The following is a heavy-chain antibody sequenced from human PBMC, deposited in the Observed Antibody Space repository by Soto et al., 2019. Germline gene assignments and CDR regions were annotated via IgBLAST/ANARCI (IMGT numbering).Heavy chain of an antibody. CDR1: GGSISYYY. D-gene: IGHD3-3*01. CDR2: IYYSGSS. V-gene: IGHV4-59*08. Sequence: SETLSLTCTLSGGSISYYYLTWIRQPPGKGLEWIGYIYYSGSSNYNPSLKSRVTMSVDTSKSQFSLQLTSVTAADTAVYYCAKAPPREWSPYYYLDIWGKGTTVNVSS. CDR3: AKAPPREWSPYYYLDI. J-gene: IGHJ6*03.